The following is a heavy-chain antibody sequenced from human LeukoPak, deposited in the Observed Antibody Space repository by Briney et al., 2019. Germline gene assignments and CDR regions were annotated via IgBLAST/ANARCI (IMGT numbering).Heavy chain of an antibody. J-gene: IGHJ4*02. CDR3: ASIAMVRGVIIFDY. Sequence: GGSLRLSCAASGFTFSSYEMNRVRQAPGKGLEWVSYISSSGSTIYYADSVKGRFTISRDNAKNSLYLQMNSLRAEDTAVYYCASIAMVRGVIIFDYWGQGTLVTVSS. CDR1: GFTFSSYE. D-gene: IGHD3-10*01. CDR2: ISSSGSTI. V-gene: IGHV3-48*03.